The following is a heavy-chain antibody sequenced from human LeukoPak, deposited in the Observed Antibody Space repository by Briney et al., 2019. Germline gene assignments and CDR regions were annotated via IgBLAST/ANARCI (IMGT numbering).Heavy chain of an antibody. Sequence: ASVNVSCKASGYTFTDYFMHWVRQAPGQGLEWLGRINPDSGGTNSAQKFQGRLTMTRDTSLSTAYMDLSSLTSDDTAVYYCARERLQQGEDYWGQGALATVSS. V-gene: IGHV1-2*06. CDR2: INPDSGGT. CDR3: ARERLQQGEDY. D-gene: IGHD3-16*01. J-gene: IGHJ4*02. CDR1: GYTFTDYF.